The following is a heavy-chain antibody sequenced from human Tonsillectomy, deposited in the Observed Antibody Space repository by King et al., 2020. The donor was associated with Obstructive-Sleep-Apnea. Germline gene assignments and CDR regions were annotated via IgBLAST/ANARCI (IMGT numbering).Heavy chain of an antibody. J-gene: IGHJ4*02. Sequence: QLVQYGAEVKKPGASVKVSCKASGYTFSNYYMHWVRQAPGQGLEWMGIINPSGGSTSYAQKFQGRVTMTRDTSTRTVYMELSSLRSEDTAVYYCARDPGYHGSGSVGWFDYGGQGTLVTVSS. CDR1: GYTFSNYY. D-gene: IGHD3-10*01. CDR3: ARDPGYHGSGSVGWFDY. CDR2: INPSGGST. V-gene: IGHV1-46*01.